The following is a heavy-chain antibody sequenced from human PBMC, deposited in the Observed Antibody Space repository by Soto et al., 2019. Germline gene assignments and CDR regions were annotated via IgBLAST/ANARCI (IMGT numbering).Heavy chain of an antibody. CDR1: GDTFKNCV. D-gene: IGHD3-10*01. V-gene: IGHV1-69*01. CDR3: AAELGFGKLSVV. Sequence: QVQVVQSGVEVRRPGSSVNVSCKASGDTFKNCVISWVRQATGQGLEWMGGIIPLFGTTDFAQRFQGRLTIPTDESTTTAYMELSRLRYEDTATYYCAAELGFGKLSVVWGQGTTVIVSS. CDR2: IIPLFGTT. J-gene: IGHJ6*02.